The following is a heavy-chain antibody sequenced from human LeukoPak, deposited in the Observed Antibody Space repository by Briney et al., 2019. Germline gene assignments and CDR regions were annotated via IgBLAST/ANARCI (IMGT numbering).Heavy chain of an antibody. CDR1: GFTLSSYW. CDR2: IKQDGSEK. CDR3: ARVAEGHTVTTFGY. Sequence: GGSLRLSCAASGFTLSSYWMSWVRQAPGKGLEWVANIKQDGSEKYYVDSVKGRFTISRDNAKNSLYLQMNSLRAEDTAVYYCARVAEGHTVTTFGYWGQGTLVTVSS. V-gene: IGHV3-7*01. J-gene: IGHJ4*02. D-gene: IGHD4-17*01.